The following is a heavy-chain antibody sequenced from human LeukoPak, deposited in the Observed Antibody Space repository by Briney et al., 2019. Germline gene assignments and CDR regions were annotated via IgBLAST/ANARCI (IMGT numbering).Heavy chain of an antibody. D-gene: IGHD5-12*01. V-gene: IGHV3-7*04. CDR2: IKQDGSEK. CDR1: GFTFSTYW. Sequence: PGGSLRLSCAASGFTFSTYWMTWVRLAPGKGLEWVANIKQDGSEKYYVDSMKGRISISRDNAKKSLYLQMNSLRAEVTAVYYCVRDGGYSGYEYWGQGTLVTVPS. CDR3: VRDGGYSGYEY. J-gene: IGHJ4*02.